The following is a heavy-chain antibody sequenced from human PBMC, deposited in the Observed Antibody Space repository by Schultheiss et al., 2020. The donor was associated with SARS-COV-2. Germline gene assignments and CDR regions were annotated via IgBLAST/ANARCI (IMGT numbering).Heavy chain of an antibody. D-gene: IGHD2-15*01. J-gene: IGHJ3*02. Sequence: SETLSLTCAVYGGSFSGYYWSWIRQPPGKGLEWIGEINHSGSTNYNPSLKSRVTISVDTSKNQFSLKLSSVTAADTAVYYCARPRGRYCSGGSCSYHDAFDIWGQGTMVTVSS. CDR1: GGSFSGYY. CDR3: ARPRGRYCSGGSCSYHDAFDI. CDR2: INHSGST. V-gene: IGHV4-34*01.